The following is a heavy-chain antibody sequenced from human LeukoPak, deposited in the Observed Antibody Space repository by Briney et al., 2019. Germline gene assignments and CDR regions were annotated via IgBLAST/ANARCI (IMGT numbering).Heavy chain of an antibody. D-gene: IGHD6-19*01. Sequence: PSETLSLTCTVSGGSISSSSYYWGGLRPPPGTGLGWIGSIYYSGSTYYNPSLKSRVTISVDTSKNQFSLTLPSVTAADTAMYYCARDRSGGGSGWLQYFDCWGQGSLVTVSS. V-gene: IGHV4-39*07. CDR2: IYYSGST. CDR1: GGSISSSSYY. CDR3: ARDRSGGGSGWLQYFDC. J-gene: IGHJ4*02.